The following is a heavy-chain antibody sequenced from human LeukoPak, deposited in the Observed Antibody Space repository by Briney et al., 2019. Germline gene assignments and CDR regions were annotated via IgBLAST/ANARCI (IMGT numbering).Heavy chain of an antibody. D-gene: IGHD2-21*02. J-gene: IGHJ4*02. CDR3: ARDGVRYCGGDCPDLFDY. Sequence: PSETLSLTCTVSGGSISSSSYYWGWIRQPPGKGLEWIGSIYYSGSTYYNPSLKSRVTISVDTSKNQFSLKLSSVTAADTAVYYCARDGVRYCGGDCPDLFDYWGQGTLVTVSS. V-gene: IGHV4-39*02. CDR1: GGSISSSSYY. CDR2: IYYSGST.